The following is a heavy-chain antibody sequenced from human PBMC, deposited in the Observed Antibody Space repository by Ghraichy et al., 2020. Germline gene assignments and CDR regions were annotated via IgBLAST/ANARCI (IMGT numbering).Heavy chain of an antibody. CDR2: IYYSGST. D-gene: IGHD4-17*01. CDR3: ARVYGDPKENYYYYYYMDV. J-gene: IGHJ6*03. Sequence: SETLSLTCTVSGGSISSYYWSWIRQPPGKGLEWIGYIYYSGSTNYNPSLKSRVTISVDTSKNQFSLKLSSVTAADTAVYYCARVYGDPKENYYYYYYMDVWGKGTTVTVSS. V-gene: IGHV4-59*01. CDR1: GGSISSYY.